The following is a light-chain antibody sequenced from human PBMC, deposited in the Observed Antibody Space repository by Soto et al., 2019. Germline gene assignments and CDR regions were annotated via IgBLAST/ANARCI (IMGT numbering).Light chain of an antibody. CDR2: EVS. CDR1: SSDVGGYNY. V-gene: IGLV2-14*01. J-gene: IGLJ1*01. Sequence: QSALTQPRSVSGSPGQSVTISCTGTSSDVGGYNYVSWYQQHPGKAPKLMIFEVSYRPSGISNRFSASKSGDTASLTISGLQADDDADYYCCSYTDSRTHIFGSGTKVTVL. CDR3: CSYTDSRTHI.